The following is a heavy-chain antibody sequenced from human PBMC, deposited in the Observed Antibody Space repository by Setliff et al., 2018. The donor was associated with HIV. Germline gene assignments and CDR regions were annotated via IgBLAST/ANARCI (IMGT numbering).Heavy chain of an antibody. CDR2: IKEDGSEK. CDR1: GFTFKSHW. CDR3: SRELVY. V-gene: IGHV3-7*01. Sequence: HPGGSLRLSCAASGFTFKSHWMDWVRQVPGKGLEWVANIKEDGSEKNYVASVSGRFTICRDNAENALYLRMNSLRVDDTAVYYCSRELVYWGQGAMVTVSS. J-gene: IGHJ4*02.